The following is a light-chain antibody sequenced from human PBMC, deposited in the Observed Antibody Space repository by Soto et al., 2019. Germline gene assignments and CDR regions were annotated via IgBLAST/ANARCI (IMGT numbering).Light chain of an antibody. CDR3: QQSYRT. CDR2: AAS. CDR1: QSISSY. V-gene: IGKV1-39*01. Sequence: DIQMTQSPSSLSASVGDRVTITCRASQSISSYLNWYQQKPGKAPKLLMYAASSLQSGVPSRFSGSGSGADFTLTISSLQTEDFATYYCQQSYRTFGQGTKVDIK. J-gene: IGKJ1*01.